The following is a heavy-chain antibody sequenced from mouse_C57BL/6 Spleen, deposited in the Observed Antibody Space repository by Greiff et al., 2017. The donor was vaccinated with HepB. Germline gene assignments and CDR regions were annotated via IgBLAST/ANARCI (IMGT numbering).Heavy chain of an antibody. V-gene: IGHV1-15*01. Sequence: LVESGAELVRPGASVTLSCKASGYTFTDYEMHWVKQTPVHGLEWIGAIDPETGGTAYNQKFKGKAILTADKSSSTAYMELRSLTSEDSAVYYCTRTYYFYYAMDYWGQGTSVTVSS. D-gene: IGHD2-10*01. CDR2: IDPETGGT. CDR1: GYTFTDYE. CDR3: TRTYYFYYAMDY. J-gene: IGHJ4*01.